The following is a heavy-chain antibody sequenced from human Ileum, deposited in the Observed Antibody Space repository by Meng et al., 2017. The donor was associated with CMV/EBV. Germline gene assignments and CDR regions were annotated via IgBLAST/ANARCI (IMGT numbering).Heavy chain of an antibody. CDR3: AKDWRDFWSGVWKVDH. J-gene: IGHJ5*02. D-gene: IGHD3-3*01. CDR2: IFNDGSNE. Sequence: GESLKISCAASGFTFSNYGMHWVRPAPGKGLQGVACIFNDGSNERFVDSVRGRFIISSDDYKNTLYLQMNSLRPDDTAVYYCAKDWRDFWSGVWKVDHWGQGTLVTVSS. CDR1: GFTFSNYG. V-gene: IGHV3-30*02.